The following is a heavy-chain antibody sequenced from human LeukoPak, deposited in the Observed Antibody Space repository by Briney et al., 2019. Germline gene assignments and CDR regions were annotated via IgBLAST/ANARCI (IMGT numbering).Heavy chain of an antibody. D-gene: IGHD2-15*01. CDR2: INPDGSTT. CDR3: AYQLLPN. V-gene: IGHV3-74*01. Sequence: GGSLRLSCAASGFSFSDYYMSWIRQAPGKGLVWVSIINPDGSTTIYADSVKGRFTISRDNAKNTLYLQMNSLRAEDTAVYYCAYQLLPNWGQGTLVTVSS. J-gene: IGHJ1*01. CDR1: GFSFSDYY.